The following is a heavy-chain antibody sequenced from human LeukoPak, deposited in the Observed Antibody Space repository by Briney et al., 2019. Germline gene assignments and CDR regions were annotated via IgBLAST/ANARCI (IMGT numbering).Heavy chain of an antibody. CDR2: ISGSGGST. V-gene: IGHV3-23*01. CDR1: GFTFSSYA. CDR3: ATSNAVAGTLDFDY. D-gene: IGHD6-19*01. Sequence: GGSLRLSRAASGFTFSSYAMSWVRRAPGKGLEWVSAISGSGGSTYYADSVKGRFTISRDNSKNTLYLQMNSLRAEDTAVYYCATSNAVAGTLDFDYWGQGTLVTVSS. J-gene: IGHJ4*02.